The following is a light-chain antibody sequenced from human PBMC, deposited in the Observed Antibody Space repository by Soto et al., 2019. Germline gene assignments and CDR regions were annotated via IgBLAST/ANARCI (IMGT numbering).Light chain of an antibody. J-gene: IGKJ1*01. CDR1: QSVASN. CDR3: QQYNNWPRT. V-gene: IGKV3-15*01. CDR2: DAS. Sequence: EIVMTQSPATLSVSPGERATLSCRASQSVASNLAWYQQKAGQAPRLLIYDASTRATGIPARFSGSGSGTEFILTVSSLQSEDFAVYYCQQYNNWPRTFGQGTKVEIK.